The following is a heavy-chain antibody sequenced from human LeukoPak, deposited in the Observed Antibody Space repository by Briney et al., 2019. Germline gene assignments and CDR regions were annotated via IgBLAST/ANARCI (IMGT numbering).Heavy chain of an antibody. V-gene: IGHV3-30*03. CDR3: AREAVTTPSFDY. Sequence: GGSLRLSCAASGFTFSSYGMHWVRQAAGKGLEWVAVISYDGSNKYYADSVKGRFSISRDSSKSTLYLQMNSLRAEDTAVYSCAREAVTTPSFDYWGQGTLVTVSS. J-gene: IGHJ4*02. D-gene: IGHD4-17*01. CDR1: GFTFSSYG. CDR2: ISYDGSNK.